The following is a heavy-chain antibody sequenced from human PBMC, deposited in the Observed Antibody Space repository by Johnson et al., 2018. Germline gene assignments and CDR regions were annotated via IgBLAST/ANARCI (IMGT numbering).Heavy chain of an antibody. CDR1: GFTFSSYS. D-gene: IGHD3-22*01. V-gene: IGHV3-21*01. Sequence: EVQLVESGGGLVKXGGSXRLXCAASGFTFSSYSMNWVRQAPGKGLEWVSSISSSSSYIYYADSVKGRFTISRDNDKNPLYLQMNSLRAEDTAVYYCARDGITMIALGAFDIWGQGTMVTVSS. J-gene: IGHJ3*02. CDR3: ARDGITMIALGAFDI. CDR2: ISSSSSYI.